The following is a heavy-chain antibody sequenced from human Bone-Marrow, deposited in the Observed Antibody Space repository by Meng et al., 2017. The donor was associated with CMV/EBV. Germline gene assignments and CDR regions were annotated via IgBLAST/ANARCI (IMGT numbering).Heavy chain of an antibody. J-gene: IGHJ6*02. D-gene: IGHD3-3*01. V-gene: IGHV3-7*01. Sequence: GESLKISCAASGFTFSSYWMSWVRQAPGKGLEWVANIKQDGSEKYYVDSVKGRFTISRDNAKNSLYLQMNSLSAEETAVYYCERVKAIFRYSGMDVWGQGTTVTVSS. CDR1: GFTFSSYW. CDR2: IKQDGSEK. CDR3: ERVKAIFRYSGMDV.